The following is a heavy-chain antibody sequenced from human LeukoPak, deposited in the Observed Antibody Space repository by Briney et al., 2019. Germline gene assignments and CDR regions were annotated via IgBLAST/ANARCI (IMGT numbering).Heavy chain of an antibody. J-gene: IGHJ4*02. D-gene: IGHD2-21*02. CDR2: IYYSGRT. Sequence: AETLSLTCTVSGGSISSYCSSWIRQPPGKGLEWVGYIYYSGRTNNNPSLKSRVTISVDTSKNQFSLNLSSVTATDTAVYYCARVLVYCGGDCYDFDYWGQGTLVTVSS. V-gene: IGHV4-59*01. CDR3: ARVLVYCGGDCYDFDY. CDR1: GGSISSYC.